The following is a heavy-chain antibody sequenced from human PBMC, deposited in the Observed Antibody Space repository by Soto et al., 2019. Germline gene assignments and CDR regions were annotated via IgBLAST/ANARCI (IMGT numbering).Heavy chain of an antibody. Sequence: ASVKVSCKASGYTFTSYAMHWVRQAPGQRLEWMGWINAGNGNTKYSQKFQGRVTITRDTSASTAYMELSSLRSEDTAVYYCARFRSGSSYFDYWGQGTLVTVSS. CDR2: INAGNGNT. CDR3: ARFRSGSSYFDY. J-gene: IGHJ4*02. V-gene: IGHV1-3*01. CDR1: GYTFTSYA. D-gene: IGHD3-3*01.